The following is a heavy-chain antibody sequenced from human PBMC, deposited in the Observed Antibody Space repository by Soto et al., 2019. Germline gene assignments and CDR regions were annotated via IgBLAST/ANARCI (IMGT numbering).Heavy chain of an antibody. CDR3: ASSTPNCSGGSCYSPSNNWFDP. CDR2: IYYSGST. J-gene: IGHJ5*02. Sequence: LSLTCTVSGGSISSGDYYWSWIRQPPGKGLEWIGHIYYSGSTYYNPSPKSRVTISVDTSKNQFSLKLSSVTAADTAVYYCASSTPNCSGGSCYSPSNNWFDPWGQGTLVTVSS. D-gene: IGHD2-15*01. CDR1: GGSISSGDYY. V-gene: IGHV4-30-4*01.